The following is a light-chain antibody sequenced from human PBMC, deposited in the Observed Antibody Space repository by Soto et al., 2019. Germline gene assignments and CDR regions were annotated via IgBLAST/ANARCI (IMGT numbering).Light chain of an antibody. V-gene: IGLV2-14*01. CDR1: SSDVGGYNY. J-gene: IGLJ1*01. CDR3: SSYTTYITPV. CDR2: DVS. Sequence: QSALTQPASVSGSPGQSITISCTGTSSDVGGYNYVSWYQQYPGKAPKLMIYDVSNRPSGVSNRFSGSKSGNTASLTISGLQAEDEAAYYFSSYTTYITPVFGTGTKLTVL.